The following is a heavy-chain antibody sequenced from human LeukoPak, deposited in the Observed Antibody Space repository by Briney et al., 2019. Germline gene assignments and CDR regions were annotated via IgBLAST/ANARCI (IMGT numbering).Heavy chain of an antibody. Sequence: ASVTVSYKVSGYTLTELSMHWVRQAPGKGLEGMGGFDPEDGETIYAQKFQGRVTMTEDTSTDTAYMELSSLRSEDTAVYYCATGYYGYDAFDIWGQGTMVTVSS. CDR2: FDPEDGET. V-gene: IGHV1-24*01. CDR3: ATGYYGYDAFDI. D-gene: IGHD1-26*01. CDR1: GYTLTELS. J-gene: IGHJ3*02.